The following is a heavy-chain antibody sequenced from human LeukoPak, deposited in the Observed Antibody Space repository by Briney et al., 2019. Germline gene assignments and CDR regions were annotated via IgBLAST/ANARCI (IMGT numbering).Heavy chain of an antibody. Sequence: GGSLRLSCAASGFTFSSYGMHWVRQAPGKGLEWVAVISYDGSNKYYADSVKGRFTISRDNSKNTLYLQMNSLRAEDTAVYYCAKDRETMTTVTTSQDYWGQGTLVTVSS. CDR1: GFTFSSYG. J-gene: IGHJ4*02. D-gene: IGHD4-17*01. CDR2: ISYDGSNK. CDR3: AKDRETMTTVTTSQDY. V-gene: IGHV3-30*18.